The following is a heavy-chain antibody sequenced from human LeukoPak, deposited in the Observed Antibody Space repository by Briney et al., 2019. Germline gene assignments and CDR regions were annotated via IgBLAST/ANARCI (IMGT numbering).Heavy chain of an antibody. J-gene: IGHJ4*02. Sequence: GGSLRLSCAASGFTVSSNYMSWVRQAPGKGLEWVSVIYSGGSTYYADSVKGRFTISRDNSKNTLYLQMNSLRAEDTAVYYYARGGPDYYFDYWGQGTLVTVSS. D-gene: IGHD2-15*01. CDR3: ARGGPDYYFDY. V-gene: IGHV3-66*02. CDR2: IYSGGST. CDR1: GFTVSSNY.